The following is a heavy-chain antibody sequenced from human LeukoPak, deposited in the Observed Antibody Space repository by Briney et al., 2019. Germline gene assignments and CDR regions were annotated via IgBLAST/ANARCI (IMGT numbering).Heavy chain of an antibody. D-gene: IGHD1-26*01. V-gene: IGHV1-69*01. J-gene: IGHJ6*03. CDR3: ARGSYGYYYYYYMDV. CDR2: IIPIFGTA. Sequence: ASVKVSCKASGGTFSSYAISWVRQARGQGLEWMGGIIPIFGTANYAQKFQGRVTITADESTSTAYMELSSLRSEDTAVYYCARGSYGYYYYYYMDVWGKGTTVTVSS. CDR1: GGTFSSYA.